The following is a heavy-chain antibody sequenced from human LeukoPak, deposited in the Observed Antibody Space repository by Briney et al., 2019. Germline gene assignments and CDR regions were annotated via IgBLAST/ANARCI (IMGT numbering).Heavy chain of an antibody. V-gene: IGHV3-7*05. J-gene: IGHJ4*02. CDR2: IKQDGSQK. Sequence: GGSLRLSCVASGFTFSSYWMSWVRQAPGKGLEWVATIKQDGSQKEYVDSMKGRLTISRDNAKNSLYLQMNSLRAEDTAMYYCARVHCSGGSCYSAYYFDYWGQGTLVTVSS. CDR3: ARVHCSGGSCYSAYYFDY. D-gene: IGHD2-15*01. CDR1: GFTFSSYW.